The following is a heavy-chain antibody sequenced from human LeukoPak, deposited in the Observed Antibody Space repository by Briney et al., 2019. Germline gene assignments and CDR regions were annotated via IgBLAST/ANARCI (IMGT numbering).Heavy chain of an antibody. V-gene: IGHV3-7*01. CDR2: IKQDGSEK. CDR3: ASPHDYGDRFDY. J-gene: IGHJ4*02. CDR1: GFTFSSYW. Sequence: GGSLRLSCAASGFTFSSYWMSWVRQAPGKGLERVANIKQDGSEKYYVDSVKGRFTISRDNAKNSLYLQMNSLRAEDTAVYYCASPHDYGDRFDYWGQGTLVTVSS. D-gene: IGHD4-17*01.